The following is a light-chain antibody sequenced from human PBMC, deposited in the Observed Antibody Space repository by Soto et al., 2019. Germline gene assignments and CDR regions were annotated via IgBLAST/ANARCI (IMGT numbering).Light chain of an antibody. Sequence: QSVLTQPPSLSGAPGQRVTISCTGSGSNIGAPYDVHWYQHLPGTAPKLLIYGSTNRPSGVPGRFSGSKSGTSASLAITGLQAEDEADYYCQSYDSSLSGYVFVAGTKLTVL. CDR1: GSNIGAPYD. J-gene: IGLJ1*01. V-gene: IGLV1-40*01. CDR2: GST. CDR3: QSYDSSLSGYV.